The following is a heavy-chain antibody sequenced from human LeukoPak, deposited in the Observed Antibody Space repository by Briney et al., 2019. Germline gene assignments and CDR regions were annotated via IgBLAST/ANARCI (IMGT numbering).Heavy chain of an antibody. Sequence: PGGSLRLSCAASGFTFDDYAMHWVRQAPGKGLEWVSGVTWNSGNIGYADSVKGRFTISRDNAKNSLYLQMNSLRPEDTALYYCAKDIALYSSGWMTIDYWGQGTLVTVSS. J-gene: IGHJ4*02. CDR2: VTWNSGNI. CDR3: AKDIALYSSGWMTIDY. CDR1: GFTFDDYA. V-gene: IGHV3-9*01. D-gene: IGHD6-19*01.